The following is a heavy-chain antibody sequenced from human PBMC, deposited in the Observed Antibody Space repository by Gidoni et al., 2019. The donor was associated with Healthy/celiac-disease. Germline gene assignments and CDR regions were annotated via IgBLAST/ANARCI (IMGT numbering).Heavy chain of an antibody. J-gene: IGHJ4*02. D-gene: IGHD3-22*01. CDR2: IDWDDDK. Sequence: QVTLRESGPALVNPTQTLPLTCTFSVFSLSTSGMCVRWILQPPGKALVWLARIDWDDDKYYTTSLKTRLTSSKDTSKNQVGITKTNMDPVDTATYYCERTPGNHYYDSSGYYGYLDDWGQGTLVTVSS. V-gene: IGHV2-70*15. CDR1: VFSLSTSGMC. CDR3: ERTPGNHYYDSSGYYGYLDD.